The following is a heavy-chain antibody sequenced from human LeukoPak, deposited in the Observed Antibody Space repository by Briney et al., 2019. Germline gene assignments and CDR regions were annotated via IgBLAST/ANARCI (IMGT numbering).Heavy chain of an antibody. D-gene: IGHD4-17*01. J-gene: IGHJ5*02. V-gene: IGHV1-69*05. Sequence: SVKVSCKASGGTFSSYAISWVRQAPGQGLEWMGGIIPIFGTANYAQKFQGRVTMTRNISISTAYMEMSSLTSEDTAVYYCARLSSHYGDYKVDPWGQGTLVTVSS. CDR2: IIPIFGTA. CDR1: GGTFSSYA. CDR3: ARLSSHYGDYKVDP.